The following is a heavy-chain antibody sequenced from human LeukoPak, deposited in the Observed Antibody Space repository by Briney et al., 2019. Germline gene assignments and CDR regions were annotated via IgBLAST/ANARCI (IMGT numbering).Heavy chain of an antibody. D-gene: IGHD2-2*02. Sequence: GASVKVSCKASGGTFSSYAISWVRLAPGQGLEWMGGIIPIFGTANYAQKFQGRVTITADESTSTAYMGLSSLRSEDTAVYYCASRRTSHCSSTSCYTQANYYYYYMDVWGKGTTVTVSS. CDR2: IIPIFGTA. V-gene: IGHV1-69*13. CDR1: GGTFSSYA. CDR3: ASRRTSHCSSTSCYTQANYYYYYMDV. J-gene: IGHJ6*03.